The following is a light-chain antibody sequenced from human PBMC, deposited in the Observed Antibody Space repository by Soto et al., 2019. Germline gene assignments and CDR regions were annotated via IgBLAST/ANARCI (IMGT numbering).Light chain of an antibody. Sequence: EIVMTQSPATLSMSPGERATLSCGASQSISTNLAWYQHKPGQAPRLLIYGASTRATGIPARFSGSGSGTEFTLTINSLQSEDFAVYYCQQYNNYITFGQGTRLEMK. CDR3: QQYNNYIT. CDR1: QSISTN. CDR2: GAS. J-gene: IGKJ5*01. V-gene: IGKV3-15*01.